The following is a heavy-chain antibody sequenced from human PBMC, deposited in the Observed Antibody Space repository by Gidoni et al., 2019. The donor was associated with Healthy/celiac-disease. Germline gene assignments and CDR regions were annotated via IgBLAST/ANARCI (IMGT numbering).Heavy chain of an antibody. CDR3: AKNAGNRDFDYYDSSGQLDY. J-gene: IGHJ4*02. V-gene: IGHV3-30*18. CDR2: ISYDGSNK. D-gene: IGHD3-22*01. CDR1: GFTFSSYG. Sequence: QVQLVESGGGVVQPGRSLRLSCAASGFTFSSYGMHWVRQAPGKGLEWVAVISYDGSNKYYADSVKGRFTISRDNSKNTLYLQMNSLRAEDTAVYYCAKNAGNRDFDYYDSSGQLDYWGQGTLVTVSS.